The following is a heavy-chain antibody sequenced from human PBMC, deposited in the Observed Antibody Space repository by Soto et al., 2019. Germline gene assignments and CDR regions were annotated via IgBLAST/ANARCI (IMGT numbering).Heavy chain of an antibody. V-gene: IGHV1-2*02. J-gene: IGHJ4*02. CDR3: ARALSWTYYYGSSGYYLDY. D-gene: IGHD3-22*01. Sequence: ASVKVSCQASGYTFTGYYMHWVRQAPVQGLEWMGWINPNSGGTNYAQKFQGRVTMTRDTSISTAYMELSRLRSDDTAVYYCARALSWTYYYGSSGYYLDYWGQGNLVTVSS. CDR1: GYTFTGYY. CDR2: INPNSGGT.